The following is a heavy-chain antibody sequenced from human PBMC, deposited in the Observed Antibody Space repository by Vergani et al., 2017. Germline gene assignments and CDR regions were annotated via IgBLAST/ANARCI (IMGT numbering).Heavy chain of an antibody. CDR2: IGTAGDT. V-gene: IGHV3-13*01. CDR1: GFTFSSYE. J-gene: IGHJ5*02. CDR3: ARDLFGESPQA. D-gene: IGHD3-10*02. Sequence: EVQLVESGGGLVQPGGSLRLSCAASGFTFSSYEMNWVRQATGKGLEWVSAIGTAGDTYYPGSVKGRFTISRENAKNSLYLQMNSLRAGDTAVYYCARDLFGESPQAWGQGTLVTVSS.